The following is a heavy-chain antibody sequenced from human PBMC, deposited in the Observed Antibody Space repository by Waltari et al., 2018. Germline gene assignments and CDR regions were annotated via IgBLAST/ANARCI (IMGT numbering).Heavy chain of an antibody. V-gene: IGHV3-48*01. Sequence: EVQLVESGGGLVQPGGSLRLYCAASGFTFSTYGMNWVRQAPGKGLEWVSHISGSGSPTYYADSVKGRFTISRDNAMNSLYLQMNSLRAEDTAVYYCAPLGASSLTLTAWGQGTLVTVSS. CDR2: ISGSGSPT. CDR3: APLGASSLTLTA. D-gene: IGHD1-26*01. CDR1: GFTFSTYG. J-gene: IGHJ4*02.